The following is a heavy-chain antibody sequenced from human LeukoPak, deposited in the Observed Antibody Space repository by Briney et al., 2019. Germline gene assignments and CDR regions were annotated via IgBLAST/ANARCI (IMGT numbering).Heavy chain of an antibody. CDR2: IYHSGST. CDR1: GYFISSGYY. Sequence: SETLSLTCAVSGYFISSGYYWGWIRQPPGQGLEGIGSIYHSGSTYYNPSLKSRFTISVDTSKNQFSLKLSSVSAADTGVCYCARQGVQPGFDPWGQGNLVTVSS. J-gene: IGHJ5*02. V-gene: IGHV4-38-2*01. D-gene: IGHD6-13*01. CDR3: ARQGVQPGFDP.